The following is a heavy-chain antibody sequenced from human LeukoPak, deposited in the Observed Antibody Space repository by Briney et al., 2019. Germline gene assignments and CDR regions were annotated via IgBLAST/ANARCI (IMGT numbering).Heavy chain of an antibody. Sequence: GASVKVSCKASGGTFISYAISWVRQAPGQGLEWMGGIIPIFGTANYAQKFQGRVTITADESTSTAYMELSSLRSEDTAVYYCARIFDSYYGSGRRDYEVTDYWGQGTLVTVSS. CDR2: IIPIFGTA. J-gene: IGHJ4*02. CDR3: ARIFDSYYGSGRRDYEVTDY. CDR1: GGTFISYA. V-gene: IGHV1-69*13. D-gene: IGHD3-10*01.